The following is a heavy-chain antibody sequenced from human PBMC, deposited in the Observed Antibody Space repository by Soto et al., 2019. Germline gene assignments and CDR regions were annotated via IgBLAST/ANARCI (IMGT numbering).Heavy chain of an antibody. CDR2: ISYSGEST. J-gene: IGHJ4*02. Sequence: PGGSLRLSCAASGFTFSSHAMTWVRQAPGKGLEWVSSISYSGESTYYADSVKGRCTISRDNSKNTLYLQMNSLRAEDTAVYFCAKIPIPPPAQRMAYWGQGTLVTVSS. V-gene: IGHV3-23*01. CDR3: AKIPIPPPAQRMAY. CDR1: GFTFSSHA. D-gene: IGHD2-2*01.